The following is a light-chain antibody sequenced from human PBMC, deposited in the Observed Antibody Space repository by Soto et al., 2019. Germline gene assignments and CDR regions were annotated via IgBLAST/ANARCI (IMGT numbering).Light chain of an antibody. CDR2: EVS. J-gene: IGLJ1*01. CDR3: SSYKDNSTLV. Sequence: QSALTQPASVSGSPGQSITISCTGTSSDVGGYNYVSWYQQHPDKAPKLILYEVSNRPSGVSNRFSGSKSGNTASLTISGLQTEDGADYYCSSYKDNSTLVFGTGTKVTVL. V-gene: IGLV2-14*01. CDR1: SSDVGGYNY.